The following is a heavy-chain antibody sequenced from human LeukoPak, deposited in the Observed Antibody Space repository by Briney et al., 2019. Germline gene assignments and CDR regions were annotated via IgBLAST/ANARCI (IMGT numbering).Heavy chain of an antibody. CDR2: INPNSGGT. V-gene: IGHV1-2*02. J-gene: IGHJ4*02. D-gene: IGHD1-26*01. CDR1: GYTFTDYY. Sequence: ASVKVSCKTSGYTFTDYYLHWVRQAPGQGLEWMGWINPNSGGTNYAQKFQGRVTMTRDTSISTAYMELSRLRSDDTAVHYCARRLPLIVGATGGDYWGQGTLVTVSS. CDR3: ARRLPLIVGATGGDY.